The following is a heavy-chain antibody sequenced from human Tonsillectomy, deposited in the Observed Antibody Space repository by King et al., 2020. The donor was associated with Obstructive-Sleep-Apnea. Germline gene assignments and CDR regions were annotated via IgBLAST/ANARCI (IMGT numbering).Heavy chain of an antibody. Sequence: QLQESGPGLVKPSQTLSLTCTVSGGSISGYYCSWIRQPPGKGLEWIGYIYNSESTDYNPSLKSRVTISVDTSKNQFSLKLRSVTAADTAVYYCARGVDTAMVTLGCYFDYWGQGTRVTVSS. CDR2: IYNSEST. CDR3: ARGVDTAMVTLGCYFDY. V-gene: IGHV4-59*01. CDR1: GGSISGYY. J-gene: IGHJ4*02. D-gene: IGHD5-18*01.